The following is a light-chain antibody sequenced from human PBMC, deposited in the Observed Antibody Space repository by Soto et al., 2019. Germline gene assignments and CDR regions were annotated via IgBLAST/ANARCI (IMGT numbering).Light chain of an antibody. V-gene: IGKV3-20*01. CDR1: QSVRSNH. J-gene: IGKJ2*01. Sequence: EIVLTQSPGTLSLSPGERATLSCRASQSVRSNHLAWYQQKPGQAPRLLIYDASSRATDIPARFSGSGSGTNFTLTIRRLEREDFAVYYCQQYGSSPRTFGRGTKLEI. CDR2: DAS. CDR3: QQYGSSPRT.